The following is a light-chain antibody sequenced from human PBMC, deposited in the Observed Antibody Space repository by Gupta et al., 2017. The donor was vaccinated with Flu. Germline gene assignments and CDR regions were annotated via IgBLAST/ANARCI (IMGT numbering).Light chain of an antibody. J-gene: IGKJ2*01. V-gene: IGKV3-11*01. CDR2: QPS. CDR3: QQRINCIFT. Sequence: IVLTQSPATLSLSPGERATLSGRASQSVSNYLAWYQHNPGQAPRLIIYQPSNRATDSPARLGGRGLGTDFTLTISKGEHDDSANAYGQQRINCIFTLGKGTNVEIK. CDR1: QSVSNY.